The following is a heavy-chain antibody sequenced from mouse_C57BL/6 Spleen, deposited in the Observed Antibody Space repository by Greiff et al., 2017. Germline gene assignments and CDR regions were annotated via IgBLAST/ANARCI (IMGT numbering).Heavy chain of an antibody. D-gene: IGHD1-1*01. CDR3: ARRSYYGSSYWYFDV. V-gene: IGHV3-8*01. Sequence: VQLKESGPGLAKPSQTLSLTCSVTGYSITSDYWNWIRKFPGNKLEYMGYISYSGSTYYNPSLKSRISTTRDTSKNQYYLQLNSVTTEDTATYYCARRSYYGSSYWYFDVGGTGTTVTVSS. CDR2: ISYSGST. CDR1: GYSITSDY. J-gene: IGHJ1*03.